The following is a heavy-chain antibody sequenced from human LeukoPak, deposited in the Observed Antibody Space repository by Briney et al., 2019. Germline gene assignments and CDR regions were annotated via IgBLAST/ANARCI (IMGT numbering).Heavy chain of an antibody. CDR3: ARASRSRSSRFDP. V-gene: IGHV4-59*01. J-gene: IGHJ5*02. D-gene: IGHD3-10*01. CDR1: GGSISSYY. CDR2: IYYSGST. Sequence: SSETLSLTCTVSGGSISSYYWSWIRQPPGKGLEWIGYIYYSGSTNYNPSLKSRVTISVDTSKNQFSLKLSSVTAADTAVYYCARASRSRSSRFDPWGQGTLVTVSS.